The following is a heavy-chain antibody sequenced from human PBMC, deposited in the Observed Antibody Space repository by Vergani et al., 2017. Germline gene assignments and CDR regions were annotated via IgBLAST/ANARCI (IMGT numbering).Heavy chain of an antibody. J-gene: IGHJ4*02. CDR1: GFTFSSYA. CDR2: ISYDGSNK. CDR3: ARDKGGYGDYLFDY. V-gene: IGHV3-30-3*01. Sequence: QVQLVESGGGVVQPGRSLRLSCAASGFTFSSYAMHWVRQAPGKRLEWVAVISYDGSNKYYADSVKGRFTISRDNSKNTLYLQMNSLRAEDTAVYYCARDKGGYGDYLFDYWGQGTLVTVSS. D-gene: IGHD4-17*01.